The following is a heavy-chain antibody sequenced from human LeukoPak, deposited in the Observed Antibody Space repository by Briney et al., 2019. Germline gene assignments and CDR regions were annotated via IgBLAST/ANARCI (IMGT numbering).Heavy chain of an antibody. CDR3: ARRGSSGLYHIFDY. V-gene: IGHV5-51*01. CDR1: GYSFIDFW. CDR2: VYPGDSDT. Sequence: GESLKISCKASGYSFIDFWIAWVRQMPGKGLECMGIVYPGDSDTRYSPSFQGQVTISADKSINTAYLQWSSLEASDTAIYYCARRGSSGLYHIFDYWGQGTLVTASS. J-gene: IGHJ4*02. D-gene: IGHD3-22*01.